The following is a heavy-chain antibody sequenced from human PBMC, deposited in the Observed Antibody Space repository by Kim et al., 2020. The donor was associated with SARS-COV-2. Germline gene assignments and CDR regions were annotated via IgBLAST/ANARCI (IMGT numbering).Heavy chain of an antibody. CDR2: INHSGST. V-gene: IGHV4-34*01. Sequence: SETLSLTCAVYGGSFSGYYWSWIRQPPGKGLEWIGEINHSGSTNYNPSLKSRVTISVDTSKNQFSLKLSSVTAADTAVYYCAREAIVVVPAAQNWGRAGWFDPWGQGTLVTVSS. J-gene: IGHJ5*02. D-gene: IGHD2-2*01. CDR1: GGSFSGYY. CDR3: AREAIVVVPAAQNWGRAGWFDP.